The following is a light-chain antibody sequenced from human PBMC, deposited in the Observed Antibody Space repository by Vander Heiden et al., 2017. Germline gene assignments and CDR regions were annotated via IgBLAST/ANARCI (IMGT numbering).Light chain of an antibody. CDR2: DAS. J-gene: IGKJ4*01. Sequence: EVVLTQSPATLSLSPGERATLSCRASQSVSKSLAWYQQKPGQAPRLLIYDASNRAGGIPARFSGSGSGTDFTLTISSLDPEDFALYYCQRRSNWPPTFGGGTKVEIK. V-gene: IGKV3-11*01. CDR1: QSVSKS. CDR3: QRRSNWPPT.